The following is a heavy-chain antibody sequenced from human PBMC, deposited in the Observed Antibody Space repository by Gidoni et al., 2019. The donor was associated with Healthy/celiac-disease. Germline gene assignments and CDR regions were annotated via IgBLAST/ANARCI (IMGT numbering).Heavy chain of an antibody. CDR3: ARWFGVVDY. CDR2: IYYSGST. V-gene: IGHV4-59*01. Sequence: QVQLQESGPGLVKPSETLSHTCTVSGGSISSYYWSWIRQPPGKGLEWIGYIYYSGSTNYNPSLQSRVTISVDTSKNQFSLKLSSVTAADTAVYYCARWFGVVDYWGQGTLVTVSS. J-gene: IGHJ4*02. D-gene: IGHD3-10*01. CDR1: GGSISSYY.